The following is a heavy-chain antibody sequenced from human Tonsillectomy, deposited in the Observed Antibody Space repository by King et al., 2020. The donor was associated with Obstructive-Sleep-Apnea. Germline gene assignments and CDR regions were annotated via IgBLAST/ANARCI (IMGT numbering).Heavy chain of an antibody. D-gene: IGHD6-13*01. V-gene: IGHV4-59*08. Sequence: VQLQESGPGLVKPSETLSLTCTVSVGSISSYYWSWIRQPPGKGLEWIGYIYYSGSTKYNPSLKSRVTISVDTSKNQFSLKLSSVTAADTAVYYCARTIAAAGICFDYWGQGTLVTVSS. J-gene: IGHJ4*02. CDR2: IYYSGST. CDR3: ARTIAAAGICFDY. CDR1: VGSISSYY.